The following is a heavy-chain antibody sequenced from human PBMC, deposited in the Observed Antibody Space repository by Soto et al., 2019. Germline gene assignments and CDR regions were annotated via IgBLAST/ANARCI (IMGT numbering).Heavy chain of an antibody. CDR2: IIPIFGTA. J-gene: IGHJ5*02. CDR3: ARAVTMVRGVMIGFDP. V-gene: IGHV1-69*12. D-gene: IGHD3-10*01. CDR1: GGTFSSYA. Sequence: QVQLVQSGAEVKKPGSSVKVSCKASGGTFSSYAISWVRQAPGQGLEWMGGIIPIFGTANYAQKLQGRVTITADESTSTAYMELSSLISEDTAVYYCARAVTMVRGVMIGFDPWGQGTLVTVSS.